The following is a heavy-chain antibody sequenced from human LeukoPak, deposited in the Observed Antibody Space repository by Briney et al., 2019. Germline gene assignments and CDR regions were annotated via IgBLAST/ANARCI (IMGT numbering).Heavy chain of an antibody. CDR1: GFTFSSYS. D-gene: IGHD6-13*01. CDR2: ISSSSSTI. CDR3: ARESAAGRTPFDY. J-gene: IGHJ4*02. V-gene: IGHV3-48*01. Sequence: GGSLRLSCAASGFTFSSYSMNWVRQAPGKGLEWVSYISSSSSTIYYADSVKGRFIISRDNAKNSLYLQMNSLRAEDTAVYYCARESAAGRTPFDYWGQGTLVTVSS.